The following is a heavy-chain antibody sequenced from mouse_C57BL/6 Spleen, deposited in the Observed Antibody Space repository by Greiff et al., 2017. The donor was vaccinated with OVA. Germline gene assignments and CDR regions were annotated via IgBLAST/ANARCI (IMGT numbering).Heavy chain of an antibody. J-gene: IGHJ4*01. CDR1: GYAFPNYL. CDR3: ARGYSNYYYAMDY. Sequence: LVESGAELVRPGTSVKVSCKASGYAFPNYLIEWVKQRPGQGLEWIGVFNPGSGGTNYNEKFKGKATLTADKSSSTAYMQLSSLTSEDSAVYFCARGYSNYYYAMDYWGQGTSVTVSS. V-gene: IGHV1-54*01. D-gene: IGHD2-5*01. CDR2: FNPGSGGT.